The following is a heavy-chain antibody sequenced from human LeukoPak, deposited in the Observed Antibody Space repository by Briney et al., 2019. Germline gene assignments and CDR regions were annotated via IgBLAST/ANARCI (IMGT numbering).Heavy chain of an antibody. Sequence: PGGSLRLSCATSGFAFSSYTMNWVRQAPGKGLEWVSSISSSSIYRYSADSVKGRFTISRDNAKNSLYLQMNSLRAEDTAVYYCARDITGYSSSWYDYWGQGTLVTVSS. CDR2: ISSSSIYR. CDR1: GFAFSSYT. D-gene: IGHD6-13*01. V-gene: IGHV3-21*01. J-gene: IGHJ4*02. CDR3: ARDITGYSSSWYDY.